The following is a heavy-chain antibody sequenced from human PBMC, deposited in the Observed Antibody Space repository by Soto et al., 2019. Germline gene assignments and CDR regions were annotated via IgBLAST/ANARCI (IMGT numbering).Heavy chain of an antibody. D-gene: IGHD1-26*01. CDR3: AKGGVGSTSNAFDI. CDR1: GFTFRSYG. V-gene: IGHV3-30*18. Sequence: GGSLRLSCAASGFTFRSYGMHWVRQAPGKGLEWVAVISYDGSNKYYADSVKGRFTISRDNSKNTLYLQMNSLRAEDTAVYYCAKGGVGSTSNAFDIWGQGTMVTVSS. J-gene: IGHJ3*02. CDR2: ISYDGSNK.